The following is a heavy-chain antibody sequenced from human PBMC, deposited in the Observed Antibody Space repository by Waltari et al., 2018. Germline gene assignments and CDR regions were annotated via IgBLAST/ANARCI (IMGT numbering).Heavy chain of an antibody. J-gene: IGHJ6*02. CDR2: IIPIFGTA. CDR1: GGTFSSYA. CDR3: ARTRSYYGSGSYYYGMDV. Sequence: QVQLVQSGAEVKKPGSSVKVSCKASGGTFSSYAISWVRQAPGQGLEWMGGIIPIFGTANYTQKCQGRVTITTDESTSTAYMELSSLRSEDTAVYYCARTRSYYGSGSYYYGMDVWGQGTTVTVSS. D-gene: IGHD3-10*01. V-gene: IGHV1-69*05.